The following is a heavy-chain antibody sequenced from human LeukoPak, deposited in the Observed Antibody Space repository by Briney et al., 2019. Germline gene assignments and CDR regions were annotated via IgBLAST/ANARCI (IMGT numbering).Heavy chain of an antibody. D-gene: IGHD1-26*01. V-gene: IGHV3-48*01. Sequence: GGSLRLSCPASGFSFSTYSMNWVRQAPGKGLEWVSYIDSTGTITYYADSVKGRFTIPRDNSKNTLYLQMNSLRAEDTAVYYCAREEEAKGGIFDMWGEGTMVTVSS. CDR3: AREEEAKGGIFDM. CDR2: IDSTGTIT. J-gene: IGHJ3*02. CDR1: GFSFSTYS.